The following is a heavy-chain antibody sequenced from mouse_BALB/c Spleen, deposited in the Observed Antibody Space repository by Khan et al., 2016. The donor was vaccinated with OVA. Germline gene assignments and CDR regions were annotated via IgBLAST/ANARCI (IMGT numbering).Heavy chain of an antibody. V-gene: IGHV5-6-4*01. CDR1: GFSFNTYS. J-gene: IGHJ2*01. D-gene: IGHD1-1*01. CDR2: ISSGGTYT. Sequence: EVQLVESGGGLVRPGGSLKLSCAASGFSFNTYSMSWVRQTPEKRLEWVATISSGGTYTYYPDSVKGRFTISRDNAKNTLYLQMGSLKSEDTAMYYCTRHRGYYGHNPYFDYRAQGTTLTVSS. CDR3: TRHRGYYGHNPYFDY.